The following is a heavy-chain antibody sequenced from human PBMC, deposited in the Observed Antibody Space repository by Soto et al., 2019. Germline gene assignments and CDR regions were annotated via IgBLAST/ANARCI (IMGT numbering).Heavy chain of an antibody. V-gene: IGHV1-3*01. Sequence: EASVKVACKASGYTLTSYAMHWVRQAPGERLELMGWINAGNGNTKDSHQFQGRVTITRATCASIAHMELSSLRSEDTAVYSCERDGLSAWYTSDYSGQGPMVTVS. CDR2: INAGNGNT. CDR3: ERDGLSAWYTSDY. J-gene: IGHJ4*02. CDR1: GYTLTSYA. D-gene: IGHD6-19*01.